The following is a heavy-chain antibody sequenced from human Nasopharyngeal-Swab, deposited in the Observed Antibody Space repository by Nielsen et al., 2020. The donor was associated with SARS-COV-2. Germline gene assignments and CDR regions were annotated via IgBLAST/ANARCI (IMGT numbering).Heavy chain of an antibody. Sequence: WVRQAPGQGLEWMGIINPSGGSTSYAQKFQGRVTMTRDTSTSTVYMELSSLRSEDTAVYYCARERLPGGRIVVVTAGGSWFDPWGQGTLVTVSS. V-gene: IGHV1-46*01. D-gene: IGHD2-2*01. CDR2: INPSGGST. CDR3: ARERLPGGRIVVVTAGGSWFDP. J-gene: IGHJ5*02.